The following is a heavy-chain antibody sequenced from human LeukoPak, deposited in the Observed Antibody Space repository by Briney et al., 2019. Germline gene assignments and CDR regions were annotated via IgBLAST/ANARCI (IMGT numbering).Heavy chain of an antibody. D-gene: IGHD1-26*01. CDR2: IYSGGST. V-gene: IGHV3-66*01. CDR3: ARVGWYSGSYHYDY. J-gene: IGHJ4*02. CDR1: EFSVGSNY. Sequence: TGGSLRLSCAASEFSVGSNYMTWVRQAPGKGLEWVSLIYSGGSTYYADSVKGRFTISRDNSKNTLYLQMNSLRAEDTAVYYCARVGWYSGSYHYDYWGQGTLVTVSS.